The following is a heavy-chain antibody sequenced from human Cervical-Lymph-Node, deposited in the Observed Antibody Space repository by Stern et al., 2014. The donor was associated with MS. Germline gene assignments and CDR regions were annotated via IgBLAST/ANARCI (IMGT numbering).Heavy chain of an antibody. D-gene: IGHD6-19*01. CDR2: IWYDGSNK. CDR3: ARDGDLQWLFYYLAY. J-gene: IGHJ4*02. CDR1: GFTFSSYG. V-gene: IGHV3-33*01. Sequence: VQLVESGGGVVQPGRSLRLSCAASGFTFSSYGMHWVRQAPGKGLEWVAVIWYDGSNKYYADSVKGRFTISRDNSKNTRYLQMNSLRAEDTAVYYCARDGDLQWLFYYLAYWGQGPLVTVSS.